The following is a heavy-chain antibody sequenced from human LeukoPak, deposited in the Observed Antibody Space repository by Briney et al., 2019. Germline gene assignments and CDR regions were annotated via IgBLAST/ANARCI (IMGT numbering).Heavy chain of an antibody. J-gene: IGHJ5*02. CDR3: AREGAAGSQQLVLGWFDL. CDR1: GVSASNNTTA. CDR2: TYDRSYWNN. D-gene: IGHD6-13*01. V-gene: IGHV6-1*01. Sequence: SQTPSLPCALSGVSASNNTTACHCIRHSPSKCLEWLVSTYDRSYWNNDYALPVQGRITINPDTSKNQFSLQLKSLTPEDTAVYYCAREGAAGSQQLVLGWFDLWGQGTLVTVSS.